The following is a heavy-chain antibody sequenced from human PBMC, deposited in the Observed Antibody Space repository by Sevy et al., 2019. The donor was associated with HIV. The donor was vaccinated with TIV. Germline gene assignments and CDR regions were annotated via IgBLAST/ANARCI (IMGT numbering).Heavy chain of an antibody. V-gene: IGHV3-15*01. J-gene: IGHJ4*02. CDR3: TTEAYCSSTSCPGSFDY. D-gene: IGHD2-2*01. Sequence: GVSLRLSCEVSGFTFSYAWMSWVRQAPGKGLEWVGRIKRRSDGGTTDYAAPVKGRFTISRDDSKNTLYLQMNSLKAEDTAVYYCTTEAYCSSTSCPGSFDYWGQGTLVTVSS. CDR1: GFTFSYAW. CDR2: IKRRSDGGTT.